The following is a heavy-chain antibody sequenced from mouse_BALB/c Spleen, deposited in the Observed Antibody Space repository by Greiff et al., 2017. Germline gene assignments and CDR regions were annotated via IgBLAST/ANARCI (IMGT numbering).Heavy chain of an antibody. CDR2: INPSTGYT. V-gene: IGHV1-7*01. Sequence: VQLQQSGAELAKPGASVKMSCKASGYTFTSYWMHWVKQRPGQGLEWIGYINPSTGYTEYNQKFKDKATLTADKSSSTAYMQLSSLTSEDSAVYYGARNNHYYSGSTGGFAYWGQGTLVTGSA. CDR1: GYTFTSYW. D-gene: IGHD1-1*01. J-gene: IGHJ3*01. CDR3: ARNNHYYSGSTGGFAY.